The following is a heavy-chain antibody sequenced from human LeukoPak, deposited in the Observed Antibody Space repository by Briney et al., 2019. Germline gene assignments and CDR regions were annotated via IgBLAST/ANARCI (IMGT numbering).Heavy chain of an antibody. D-gene: IGHD3-10*01. CDR3: ASGTMVRGVITNSEWFDT. CDR1: GGSFSGYY. Sequence: SETLSLTCAVYGGSFSGYYWSWIRQPPGKGLEWIGEINHSGSTNYNPSLKSRVTISVDTSKNQFSLKLSSVTAADTAVYYCASGTMVRGVITNSEWFDTWGQGTLVTVSS. CDR2: INHSGST. V-gene: IGHV4-34*01. J-gene: IGHJ5*02.